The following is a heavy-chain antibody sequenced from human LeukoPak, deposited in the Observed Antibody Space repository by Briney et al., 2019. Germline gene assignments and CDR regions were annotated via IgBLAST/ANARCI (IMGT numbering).Heavy chain of an antibody. CDR1: GFTFSSYS. V-gene: IGHV3-21*01. Sequence: PGGSLRLSCAASGFTFSSYSMNWVRQAPGKGLDWVSSISSSGSHMYYADSVKGRFTISRDNAKNSLYLQMNSLSAEATAVYYCARLTFGGVIGFDYWGQGTLVTVSS. J-gene: IGHJ4*02. CDR2: ISSSGSHM. D-gene: IGHD3-16*02. CDR3: ARLTFGGVIGFDY.